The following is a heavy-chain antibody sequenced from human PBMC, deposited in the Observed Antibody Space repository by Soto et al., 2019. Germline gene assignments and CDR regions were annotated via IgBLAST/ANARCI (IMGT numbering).Heavy chain of an antibody. Sequence: SVKVSCKASGGNFKNYAFSWVRQAPGQGLEWMGRINPVFGTRKYAQNFEGRVTISANESTTTAYMELSGLRSEDTAIYYCATNQHRFLEWPVYVIDVWGQRTTDTVSS. CDR1: GGNFKNYA. CDR2: INPVFGTR. CDR3: ATNQHRFLEWPVYVIDV. D-gene: IGHD3-3*01. V-gene: IGHV1-69*13. J-gene: IGHJ6*02.